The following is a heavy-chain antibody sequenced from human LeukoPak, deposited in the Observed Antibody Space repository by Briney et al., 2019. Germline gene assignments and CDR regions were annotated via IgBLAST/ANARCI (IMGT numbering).Heavy chain of an antibody. D-gene: IGHD1-1*01. V-gene: IGHV3-7*03. J-gene: IGHJ4*02. CDR1: GFTFKKFY. Sequence: PGGSLRLSCAASGFTFKKFYMGWVRQARGKGLEWVANIKQDGSERSSVDSVKGRFTISRDNAKNSLYLQLDSLRAEDTAVYYCARENFWKLDYWGQGTLVTVSS. CDR2: IKQDGSER. CDR3: ARENFWKLDY.